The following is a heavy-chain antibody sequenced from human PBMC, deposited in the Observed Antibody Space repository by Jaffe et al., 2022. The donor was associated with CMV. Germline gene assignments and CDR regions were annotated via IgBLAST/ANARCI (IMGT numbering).Heavy chain of an antibody. CDR1: GYSFTSYW. D-gene: IGHD3-22*01. CDR2: IDPSDSYT. V-gene: IGHV5-10-1*03. CDR3: ARPIEHDSSGYSVGHAFDI. J-gene: IGHJ3*02. Sequence: EVQLVQSGAEVKKPGESLRISCKGSGYSFTSYWISWVRQMPGKGLEWMGRIDPSDSYTNYSPSFQGHVTISADKSISTAYLQWSSLKASDTAMYYCARPIEHDSSGYSVGHAFDIWGQGTMVTVSS.